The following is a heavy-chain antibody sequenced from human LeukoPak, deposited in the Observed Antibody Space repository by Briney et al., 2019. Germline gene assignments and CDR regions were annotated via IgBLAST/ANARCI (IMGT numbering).Heavy chain of an antibody. D-gene: IGHD1-14*01. J-gene: IGHJ4*02. CDR3: ARDSRYLPDY. CDR2: IISDGSNA. CDR1: GFTFGDYW. Sequence: GGSLRLSCAASGFTFGDYWMHWVRQAPGKGLVWVSRIISDGSNASYADSVKGRFTSSRDNVKNTLYLQMNSLRAEDTAVYYCARDSRYLPDYWGQGTLVTVSS. V-gene: IGHV3-74*01.